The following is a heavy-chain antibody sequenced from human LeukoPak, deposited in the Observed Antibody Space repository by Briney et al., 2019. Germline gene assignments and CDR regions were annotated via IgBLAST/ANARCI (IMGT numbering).Heavy chain of an antibody. J-gene: IGHJ4*02. D-gene: IGHD5-12*01. CDR1: GYTFTSYG. V-gene: IGHV1-8*03. CDR2: MNPNSGNT. Sequence: GASVKVSCKASGYTFTSYGISWVRQATGQGLEWMGWMNPNSGNTGYAQRFQGRVTFTRNTSISTAYMELSSLRSEDTAVYYCARARGYSGYDSGYWGQGTLVTVSS. CDR3: ARARGYSGYDSGY.